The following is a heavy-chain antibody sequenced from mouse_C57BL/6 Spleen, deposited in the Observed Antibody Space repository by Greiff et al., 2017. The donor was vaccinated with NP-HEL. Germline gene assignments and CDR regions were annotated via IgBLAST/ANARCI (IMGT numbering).Heavy chain of an antibody. CDR2: INPGSGGT. D-gene: IGHD2-2*01. CDR1: GYAFTNYL. CDR3: ASSAIRYGSSYFDY. Sequence: QVHVKQSGAELVRPGTSVKVSCKASGYAFTNYLIEWVKQRPGQGLEWIGVINPGSGGTNYNEKFKGKATLTADKSFSTAYLQLSRLTSEYSAVYFCASSAIRYGSSYFDYWGQGTTLTVSS. J-gene: IGHJ2*01. V-gene: IGHV1-54*01.